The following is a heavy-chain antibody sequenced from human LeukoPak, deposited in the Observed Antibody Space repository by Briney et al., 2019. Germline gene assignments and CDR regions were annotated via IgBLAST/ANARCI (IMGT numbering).Heavy chain of an antibody. D-gene: IGHD2-2*01. V-gene: IGHV1-18*01. CDR2: ISAYNGNT. Sequence: GASVKVSCKASGYTFTSYGISWVRQAPGQGLEWMGWISAYNGNTNYAQKLQGRVTMTTDTSTSTAYMELRSLRSDDTAVYYCARGIVVVPAAMAPGWFDPWGQGTLVTVSS. J-gene: IGHJ5*02. CDR1: GYTFTSYG. CDR3: ARGIVVVPAAMAPGWFDP.